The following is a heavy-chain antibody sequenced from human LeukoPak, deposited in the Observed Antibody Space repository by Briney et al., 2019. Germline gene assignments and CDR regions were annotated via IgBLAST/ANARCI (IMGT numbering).Heavy chain of an antibody. CDR2: MNPNSGNT. V-gene: IGHV1-8*03. D-gene: IGHD1-26*01. CDR1: GYTFTGYD. Sequence: GASVKVSCKASGYTFTGYDINWVRQATGQGLEWMGWMNPNSGNTGYAQKFQGRVTITRNTSISTAYMELSSLRSEDTAVYYCARISSRGYSGSYYLGYWGQGTLVTVSS. J-gene: IGHJ4*02. CDR3: ARISSRGYSGSYYLGY.